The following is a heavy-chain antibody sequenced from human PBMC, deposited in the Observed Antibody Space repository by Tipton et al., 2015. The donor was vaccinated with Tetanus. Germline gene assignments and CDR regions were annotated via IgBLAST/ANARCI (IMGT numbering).Heavy chain of an antibody. J-gene: IGHJ4*02. D-gene: IGHD3-22*01. V-gene: IGHV4-59*11. Sequence: TLSLTCTVSGGSISSHYWSWVRQPPGKGLEWIGHMFDNGNTNYNPSLKSRVTISTDTSMNQFSLKLTSATAADTAVYYCARETYYFESGGYFDFFLDSWGQGTLVTVSS. CDR3: ARETYYFESGGYFDFFLDS. CDR2: MFDNGNT. CDR1: GGSISSHY.